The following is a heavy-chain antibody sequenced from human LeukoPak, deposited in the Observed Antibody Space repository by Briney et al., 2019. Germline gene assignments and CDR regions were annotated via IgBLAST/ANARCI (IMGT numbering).Heavy chain of an antibody. Sequence: GGSLRLSCAASGFTFSSYAMHWVRQAPGKGLEWVTVISYDGSNKYYADSVKGRFTISRDNSKNTLYLQMNSLRAEDTAVYYCARDGTDNGGYWAYYHYYGMDVWGQGTTVTVSS. CDR2: ISYDGSNK. J-gene: IGHJ6*02. D-gene: IGHD3-22*01. V-gene: IGHV3-30*04. CDR1: GFTFSSYA. CDR3: ARDGTDNGGYWAYYHYYGMDV.